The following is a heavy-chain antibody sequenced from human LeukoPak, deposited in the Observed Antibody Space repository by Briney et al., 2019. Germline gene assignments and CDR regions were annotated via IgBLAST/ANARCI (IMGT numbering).Heavy chain of an antibody. J-gene: IGHJ6*02. CDR3: ARDPRRIDRFRFRDIHYYYGMDV. Sequence: GGSLRLSCAASGFTFSTCWMHWVRLVPGKGLEWVSRINSDGTTTSCADSVKGRFTISRDNAKNTLYLQMDSLRAEDTAAYYCARDPRRIDRFRFRDIHYYYGMDVWGQGTTVTVSS. CDR2: INSDGTTT. CDR1: GFTFSTCW. V-gene: IGHV3-74*01. D-gene: IGHD2-21*01.